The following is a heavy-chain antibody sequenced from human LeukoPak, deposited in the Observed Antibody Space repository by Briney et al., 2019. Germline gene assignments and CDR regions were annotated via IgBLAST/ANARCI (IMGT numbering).Heavy chain of an antibody. D-gene: IGHD3-22*01. CDR2: IIPIFGTA. V-gene: IGHV1-69*13. CDR1: GGTFSSYA. CDR3: AREDSSGYYCSY. J-gene: IGHJ4*02. Sequence: PVKVSCKASGGTFSSYAISWVRQAPGQGLEWMGGIIPIFGTANYAQKFQGRVTITADESASTAYMELSSLRSEDTAVYYCAREDSSGYYCSYWGQGTLVTVSS.